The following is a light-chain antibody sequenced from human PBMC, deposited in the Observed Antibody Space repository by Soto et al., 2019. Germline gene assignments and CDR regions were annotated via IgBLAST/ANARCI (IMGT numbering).Light chain of an antibody. J-gene: IGLJ2*01. CDR3: SSYTTSSTLLI. V-gene: IGLV2-14*01. CDR2: AVS. CDR1: SSDIGGYNS. Sequence: QSALTQPASVSGSPGQSITISCTGTSSDIGGYNSVSWYQQHPGKAPKLVIYAVSNRPSGVSSRFSGSKSGNTASLTMSGLQAEDEATYDCSSYTTSSTLLIFGGGTKLTVL.